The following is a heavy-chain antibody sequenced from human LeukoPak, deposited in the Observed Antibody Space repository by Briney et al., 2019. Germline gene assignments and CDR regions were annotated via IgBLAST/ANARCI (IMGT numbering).Heavy chain of an antibody. CDR3: ARGGSFDYGEDY. CDR1: GFTFSSYS. V-gene: IGHV3-21*01. J-gene: IGHJ4*02. Sequence: GGSLRLSCAASGFTFSSYSMNWVRQAPGKGLEWVSSISSSSSYIYYADSVKGRFTISRDNAKNSLYLQMNSLRAEDTAVYYCARGGSFDYGEDYWGQGTLVTVSS. CDR2: ISSSSSYI. D-gene: IGHD4-17*01.